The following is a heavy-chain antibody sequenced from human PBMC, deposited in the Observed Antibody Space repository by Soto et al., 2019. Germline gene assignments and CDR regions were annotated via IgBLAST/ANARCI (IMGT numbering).Heavy chain of an antibody. V-gene: IGHV4-4*07. CDR2: IYTSGSP. CDR3: ARWCSGGSCDDAFAI. J-gene: IGHJ3*02. Sequence: QVQLQESGPGLVKPSETLSLTCTVSGGSISSYYWSWIRQPAGQGLEWIGRIYTSGSPNYNPSLKRRVTMSVDTSKSQFALKLSSVSAADAAVDYCARWCSGGSCDDAFAIWGQGTMVAVSA. D-gene: IGHD2-15*01. CDR1: GGSISSYY.